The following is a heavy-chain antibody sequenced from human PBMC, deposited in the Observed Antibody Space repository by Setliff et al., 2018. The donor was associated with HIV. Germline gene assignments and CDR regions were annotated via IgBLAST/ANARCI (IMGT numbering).Heavy chain of an antibody. V-gene: IGHV3-11*04. CDR2: ITSSGTTT. CDR1: GFSFSDYY. Sequence: PGGSLRLSCAASGFSFSDYYMTWVRQAPGRGLEWVSYITSSGTTTLYGDSMRGRFTASRDNAESSMYMQMNNLRAEDTAVYYCAIIRVNGSPYWGQGTPVTGSS. D-gene: IGHD3-10*01. CDR3: AIIRVNGSPY. J-gene: IGHJ4*02.